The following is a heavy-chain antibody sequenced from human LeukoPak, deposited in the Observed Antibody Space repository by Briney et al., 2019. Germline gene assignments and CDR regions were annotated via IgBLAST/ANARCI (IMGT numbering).Heavy chain of an antibody. Sequence: PGGSLRLSCAASGFTFSSYGMHWVRQAPGKGLEWVAVISYDGSNKYYADSVKGRFTISRDNSKNTLYLQMNSLRAEDTAVYYCANAGDDSSGYYPDYWGQGTLVTVSS. CDR3: ANAGDDSSGYYPDY. V-gene: IGHV3-30*18. D-gene: IGHD3-22*01. CDR1: GFTFSSYG. J-gene: IGHJ4*02. CDR2: ISYDGSNK.